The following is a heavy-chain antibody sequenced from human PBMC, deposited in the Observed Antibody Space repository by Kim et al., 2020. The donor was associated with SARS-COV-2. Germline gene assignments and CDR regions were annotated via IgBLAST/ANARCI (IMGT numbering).Heavy chain of an antibody. D-gene: IGHD5-18*01. Sequence: NGNTTYAQMLQGRVTMTTDTSTSTAYMELRSLRSDDTAVYYCAIGYPFDPWGQGTLVTVSS. J-gene: IGHJ5*02. CDR3: AIGYPFDP. V-gene: IGHV1-18*01. CDR2: NGNT.